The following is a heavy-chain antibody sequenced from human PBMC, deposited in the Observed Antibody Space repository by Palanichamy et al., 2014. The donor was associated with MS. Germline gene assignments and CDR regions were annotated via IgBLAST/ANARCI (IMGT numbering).Heavy chain of an antibody. CDR3: AREAPYPHITPGYYYYGMDV. CDR2: ISYDGSNK. J-gene: IGHJ6*02. CDR1: GFTFSSYA. V-gene: IGHV3-30-3*01. Sequence: QVQLVEVWGRAWVQAGRSLRLSCAASGFTFSSYAMHWVRQAPGKGLEWVAVISYDGSNKYYADSVKGRFTISRDNSKNTLYLQMNSLRAEDTAVYYCAREAPYPHITPGYYYYGMDVWGQGTTVTVSS. D-gene: IGHD1-20*01.